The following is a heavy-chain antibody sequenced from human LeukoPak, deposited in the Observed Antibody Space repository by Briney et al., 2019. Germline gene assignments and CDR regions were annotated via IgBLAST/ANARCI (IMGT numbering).Heavy chain of an antibody. D-gene: IGHD5-24*01. V-gene: IGHV3-53*01. CDR3: ARGAGYNYPYYFDY. Sequence: PGGSLRPSCAASGFTVSSNYMNWVRQAPGKGLEWVSVIYGGGNIYYADSVKGRFTISRDNSKNTLYLQMSSLRAEDTAVYYCARGAGYNYPYYFDYWGQGTLVTVSS. CDR1: GFTVSSNY. CDR2: IYGGGNI. J-gene: IGHJ4*02.